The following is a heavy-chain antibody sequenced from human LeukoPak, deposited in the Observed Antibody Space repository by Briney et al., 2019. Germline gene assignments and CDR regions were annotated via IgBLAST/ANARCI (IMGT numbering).Heavy chain of an antibody. CDR2: IYYSGST. CDR3: ARHDYGGYVGAFDI. Sequence: SETLSLTCAVYGGSFSGYYWSWIRQPPGKGLEWIGYIYYSGSTNYNPSLKSRVTISVDTSKNQFSLKLSSVTAADTAVYYCARHDYGGYVGAFDIWGQGTMVTVSS. D-gene: IGHD4-17*01. V-gene: IGHV4-59*08. CDR1: GGSFSGYY. J-gene: IGHJ3*02.